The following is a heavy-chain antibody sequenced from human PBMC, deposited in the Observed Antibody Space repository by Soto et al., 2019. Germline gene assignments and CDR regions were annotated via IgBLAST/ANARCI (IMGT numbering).Heavy chain of an antibody. V-gene: IGHV4-4*02. Sequence: QVQLQESGPGLVKPSGTLSLTCAVSGASMTSSHWWSWVRQPPGKGLEWIGEIYHTGIANYKPSLESRVTISVDKSKNRFSLILTSVTAADTATYYCARRTTGSGWYPMFDTWGQGALGTVSS. CDR2: IYHTGIA. CDR3: ARRTTGSGWYPMFDT. D-gene: IGHD6-19*01. CDR1: GASMTSSHW. J-gene: IGHJ5*02.